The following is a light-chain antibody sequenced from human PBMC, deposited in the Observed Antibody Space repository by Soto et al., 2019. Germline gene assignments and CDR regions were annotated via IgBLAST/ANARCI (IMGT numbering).Light chain of an antibody. J-gene: IGKJ3*01. Sequence: DIQMTQSPSSLSAAVGDRVTITCRASPGTGNYVAWYQQKPGKVPELLIYGVSTLQSGVPSRFSGSGSGTDFTLTISSLQPEDVASYYCQKYNSAPFTLGPGKKVDIK. CDR3: QKYNSAPFT. CDR1: PGTGNY. CDR2: GVS. V-gene: IGKV1-27*01.